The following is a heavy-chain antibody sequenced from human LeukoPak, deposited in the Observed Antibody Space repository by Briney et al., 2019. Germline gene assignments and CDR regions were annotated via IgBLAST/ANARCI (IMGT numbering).Heavy chain of an antibody. CDR3: ARDRGIAAAGDY. CDR2: INPNSGGT. D-gene: IGHD6-13*01. V-gene: IGHV1-2*02. CDR1: GYTFTGYY. Sequence: ASVKVSCKASGYTFTGYYMHWLRQAPGQGLEWMGWINPNSGGTNYAQKFQGRVTMTRDTSISTAYMELSRLRSADTAVYYCARDRGIAAAGDYWGQGTLVTVSS. J-gene: IGHJ4*02.